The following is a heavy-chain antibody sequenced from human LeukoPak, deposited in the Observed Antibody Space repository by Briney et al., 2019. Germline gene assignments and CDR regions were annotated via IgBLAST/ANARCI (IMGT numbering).Heavy chain of an antibody. V-gene: IGHV4-4*07. CDR1: GGSLSSYY. CDR3: ARTYYDSSGYFRIYYFDY. Sequence: PSETLSLTCTVSGGSLSSYYWSWIRQPAGKGLEWIGRIYTSGSTNYNPSLKSRVTMSVDTSKNQFSLKLSSVTAADTAVYYCARTYYDSSGYFRIYYFDYWGQGTLVTVSS. CDR2: IYTSGST. D-gene: IGHD3-22*01. J-gene: IGHJ4*02.